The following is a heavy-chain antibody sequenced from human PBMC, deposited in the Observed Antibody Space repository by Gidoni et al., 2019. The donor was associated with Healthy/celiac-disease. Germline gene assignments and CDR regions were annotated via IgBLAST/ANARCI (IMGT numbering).Heavy chain of an antibody. CDR3: ARSWDGYNYFDY. J-gene: IGHJ4*02. V-gene: IGHV4-61*02. Sequence: QVQLQVSRPGLVNPSQTLSLTRTVSGGPLSSVSYYWSWTRQPAGKGLEWIGRIYTSGSTNYNPPLKSRVTISVDTSKNQFSLKLSSVTAADTAVYYCARSWDGYNYFDYWGQGTLVTVSS. D-gene: IGHD5-12*01. CDR2: IYTSGST. CDR1: GGPLSSVSYY.